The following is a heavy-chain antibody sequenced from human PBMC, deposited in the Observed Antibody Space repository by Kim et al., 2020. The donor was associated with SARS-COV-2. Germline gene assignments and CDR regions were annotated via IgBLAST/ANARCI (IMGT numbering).Heavy chain of an antibody. Sequence: LKSRVTISVDTPKNQFSLKLSSVTAADTAVYYCARTGDYYDSSGQYNWFDPWGQGTLVTVSS. J-gene: IGHJ5*02. V-gene: IGHV4-59*01. CDR3: ARTGDYYDSSGQYNWFDP. D-gene: IGHD3-22*01.